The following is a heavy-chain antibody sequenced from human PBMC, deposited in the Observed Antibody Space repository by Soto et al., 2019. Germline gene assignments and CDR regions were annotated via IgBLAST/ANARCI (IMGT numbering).Heavy chain of an antibody. D-gene: IGHD2-15*01. Sequence: AQLVQSGVEVHKPGASVKVSCKASGYSFTSYGITWVRQAPGQGLEWVGWIDISLGHTNYAHSFRGRVSLTADTSTDTAYLDVRGLRYDDTAIYYCARASYCSGGACTTWFQPWGQRTLVSVSS. CDR2: IDISLGHT. CDR3: ARASYCSGGACTTWFQP. V-gene: IGHV1-18*01. CDR1: GYSFTSYG. J-gene: IGHJ5*02.